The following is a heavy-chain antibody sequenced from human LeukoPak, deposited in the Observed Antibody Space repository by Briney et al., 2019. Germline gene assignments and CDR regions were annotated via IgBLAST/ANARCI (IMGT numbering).Heavy chain of an antibody. CDR1: GFTLSDNP. CDR2: LSGESGR. CDR3: AKEAGAAASWSHAFDI. V-gene: IGHV3-23*01. Sequence: GGSLRLSCVVSGFTLSDNPMSWVRQAPGKGVEGVSALSGESGRYYADTVKGRFTVSRDNSKNTLYLQMNSLRAEDTAVYYCAKEAGAAASWSHAFDIWGQGTMVTVSS. D-gene: IGHD6-13*01. J-gene: IGHJ3*02.